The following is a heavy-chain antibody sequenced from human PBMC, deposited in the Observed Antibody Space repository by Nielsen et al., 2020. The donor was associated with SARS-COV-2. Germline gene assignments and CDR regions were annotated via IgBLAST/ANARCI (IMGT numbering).Heavy chain of an antibody. V-gene: IGHV3-7*05. Sequence: VRQMPGKGLEWVANIKQDGSEKYYVDSVKGRSTISRDNAKNSLYLQMNSLRAEDTAVYYCAKDSKLGYSFPHYYYYYGMDVWGQGTTVTVSS. CDR3: AKDSKLGYSFPHYYYYYGMDV. J-gene: IGHJ6*02. D-gene: IGHD5-18*01. CDR2: IKQDGSEK.